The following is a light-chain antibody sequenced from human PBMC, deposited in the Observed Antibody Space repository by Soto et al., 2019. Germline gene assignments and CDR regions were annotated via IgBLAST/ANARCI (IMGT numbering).Light chain of an antibody. CDR2: GAS. CDR3: QQYGSSPPKT. CDR1: QSVSSY. V-gene: IGKV3-20*01. J-gene: IGKJ1*01. Sequence: IVWTQSTDTRSLSPGERATLSCRASQSVSSYLAWYQQKPGQAPRLLIYGASSRATGIPDRFSGGGSGTDFTLTISRLEPEDFAVYYCQQYGSSPPKTFGQGTMV.